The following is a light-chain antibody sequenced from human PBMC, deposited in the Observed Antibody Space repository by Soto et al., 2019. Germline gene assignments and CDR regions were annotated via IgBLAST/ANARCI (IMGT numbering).Light chain of an antibody. V-gene: IGKV1-39*01. Sequence: DIQMTQSPSSLSASVGDRVTITCRASQSISSYLNWYQQKPGKAPKLPIYAASSLQSGVPSRFSGSGSGTDFTLTISSLQPEDFATYYCQQSYSTPPETWTFGQGTKVEIK. J-gene: IGKJ1*01. CDR3: QQSYSTPPETWT. CDR1: QSISSY. CDR2: AAS.